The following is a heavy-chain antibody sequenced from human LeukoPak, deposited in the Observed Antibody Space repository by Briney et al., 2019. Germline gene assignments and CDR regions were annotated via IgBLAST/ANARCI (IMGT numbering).Heavy chain of an antibody. CDR2: ISSSSTI. J-gene: IGHJ4*02. V-gene: IGHV3-48*01. CDR1: GFTFSSYS. D-gene: IGHD3-22*01. Sequence: PGGSLRLSCAASGFTFSSYSMNWVRQAPGKGLEWVSYISSSSTIYYADSVKGRFTISRDNAKNSLYLQMNSLRAEDTAVYYCARGYYDSSGYEYFDYWGQGTLVTVSS. CDR3: ARGYYDSSGYEYFDY.